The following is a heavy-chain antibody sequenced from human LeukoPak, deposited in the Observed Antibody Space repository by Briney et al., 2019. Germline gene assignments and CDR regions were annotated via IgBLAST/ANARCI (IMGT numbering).Heavy chain of an antibody. D-gene: IGHD5-12*01. CDR1: GGSISSYL. V-gene: IGHV4-59*01. Sequence: SETLSLTCSVSGGSISSYLWSWIRQPPGKGLEWIGQIFYGGSTNYNPSLESRVTMSVDTSKSQFSLRLSTVTAADTAVYFCARAYSDYLITWGQGTLVTVSS. CDR2: IFYGGST. J-gene: IGHJ5*02. CDR3: ARAYSDYLIT.